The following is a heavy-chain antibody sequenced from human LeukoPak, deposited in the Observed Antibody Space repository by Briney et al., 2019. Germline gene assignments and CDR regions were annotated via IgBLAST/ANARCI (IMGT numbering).Heavy chain of an antibody. CDR2: IYYSGST. J-gene: IGHJ4*02. Sequence: SETLSLTCTVSGGSISGYYWSWIRQPPGKGLEWIGYIYYSGSTNYNPSLKSRVTISVDTSKNQFSLKLSSVTAADTAVYYCARAREMATTIFDYWGQGTLVTVSS. CDR3: ARAREMATTIFDY. V-gene: IGHV4-59*01. CDR1: GGSISGYY. D-gene: IGHD5-24*01.